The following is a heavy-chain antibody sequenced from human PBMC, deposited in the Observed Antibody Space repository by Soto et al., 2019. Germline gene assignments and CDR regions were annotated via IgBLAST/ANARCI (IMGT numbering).Heavy chain of an antibody. Sequence: EVHLLESGGGLVQPGGSLRLSCAASGFTFSSYDMSWVRQAPGKGLEWVSSITKGAGTTSYADSVRGRFTISRDNSKNTLYLQMNSLRAEDTAIYYCAYRTGFDYWGQGTLVTVSS. CDR2: ITKGAGTT. CDR1: GFTFSSYD. V-gene: IGHV3-23*01. J-gene: IGHJ4*02. CDR3: AYRTGFDY.